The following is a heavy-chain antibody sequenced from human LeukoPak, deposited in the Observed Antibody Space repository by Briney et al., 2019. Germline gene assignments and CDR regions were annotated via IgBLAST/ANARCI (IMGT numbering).Heavy chain of an antibody. Sequence: GGSLRLSCAASGFTFSSYGMHWVRQAPGKGLEWVAVISYDGSNKYYADSVKGRFTIPRDNSKNTLYLQMNSLRTEDTAVFYGGEDLGWNGWAKWFVPWGEGTLVTVSS. CDR2: ISYDGSNK. D-gene: IGHD6-19*01. J-gene: IGHJ5*02. CDR1: GFTFSSYG. CDR3: GEDLGWNGWAKWFVP. V-gene: IGHV3-30*18.